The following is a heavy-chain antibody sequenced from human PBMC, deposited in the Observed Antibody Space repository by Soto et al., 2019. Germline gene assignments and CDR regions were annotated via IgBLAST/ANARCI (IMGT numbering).Heavy chain of an antibody. CDR3: ARGPGGFGDFSLDY. CDR2: IYSGGST. J-gene: IGHJ4*02. Sequence: QVQLQESGPGLVKPSETLSLSCGVSGGSISQYYWSWIRQPAGKGLEWIGRIYSGGSTNYNPSLESRVTMSVDTSKNHFSLTLSAVTAADTAVYYCARGPGGFGDFSLDYWGQGTLVTVSS. CDR1: GGSISQYY. V-gene: IGHV4-4*07. D-gene: IGHD3-10*01.